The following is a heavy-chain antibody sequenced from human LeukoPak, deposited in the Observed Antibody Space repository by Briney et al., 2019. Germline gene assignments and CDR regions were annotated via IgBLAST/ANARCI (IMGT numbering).Heavy chain of an antibody. D-gene: IGHD2-21*01. V-gene: IGHV3-53*01. CDR2: INSGGST. CDR1: GFTVSSNY. CDR3: ARDLFH. J-gene: IGHJ4*02. Sequence: GGSLRLSCAASGFTVSSNYMSWARQPPGKGLEWVSVINSGGSTNYADSVKGRFTISRDNSKNTLYLQMSSLRAEDTAVYYCARDLFHWGQGTLVTVSS.